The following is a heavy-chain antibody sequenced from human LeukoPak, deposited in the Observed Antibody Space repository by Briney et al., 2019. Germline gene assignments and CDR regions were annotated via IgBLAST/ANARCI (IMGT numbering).Heavy chain of an antibody. V-gene: IGHV5-51*01. CDR1: GPNSGDSLTSDW. Sequence: GESLKISCKASGPNSGDSLTSDWIGWVRQMPGKGLEWMGIVDPGDSYTRYSASFQGQVAISVDKSTTTAYLQWSSLKASDTAMYYCARGYDYVWGTYRLTFGSWGQGTLVTVSS. CDR3: ARGYDYVWGTYRLTFGS. D-gene: IGHD3-16*02. J-gene: IGHJ5*01. CDR2: VDPGDSYT.